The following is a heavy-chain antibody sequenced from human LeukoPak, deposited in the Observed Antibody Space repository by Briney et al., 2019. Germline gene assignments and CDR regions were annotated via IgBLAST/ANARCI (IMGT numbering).Heavy chain of an antibody. J-gene: IGHJ4*02. CDR1: GFTFSSYE. CDR2: ISSSGSTI. D-gene: IGHD3-10*01. Sequence: GGSLRLSCAASGFTFSSYEMNWVRQAPGKGLEWVSYISSSGSTIYYADSVKGRFTIPRDNAKNSLYLQMNSLRAEDTAVYYCARNMVRGVPTFDYWGQGTLVTVSS. CDR3: ARNMVRGVPTFDY. V-gene: IGHV3-48*03.